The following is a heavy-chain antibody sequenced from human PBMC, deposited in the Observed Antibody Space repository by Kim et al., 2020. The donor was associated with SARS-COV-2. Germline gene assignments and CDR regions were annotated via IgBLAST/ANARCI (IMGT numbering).Heavy chain of an antibody. CDR3: ARDGSGSYFSGFDP. D-gene: IGHD3-10*01. V-gene: IGHV3-30*01. J-gene: IGHJ5*02. Sequence: AASVKGRFTSSRDNSKTALYLQMNSLRAEDTAVYYCARDGSGSYFSGFDPWGQGTLVTVSS.